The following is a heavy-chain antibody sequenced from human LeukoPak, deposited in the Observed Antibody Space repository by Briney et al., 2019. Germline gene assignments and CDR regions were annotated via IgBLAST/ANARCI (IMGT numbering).Heavy chain of an antibody. J-gene: IGHJ4*02. CDR1: GGSISSGGYS. CDR3: ATFRRGSTYGSFDY. CDR2: IYHSGST. V-gene: IGHV4-30-2*01. D-gene: IGHD5-18*01. Sequence: PSETLSLTCAVSGGSISSGGYSWSWIRQPPGKGLEWIGYIYHSGSTYYNPSLKSRVTISVDRSKNQFSLKLSSVTAADTAVYYCATFRRGSTYGSFDYWGQGILVTVSS.